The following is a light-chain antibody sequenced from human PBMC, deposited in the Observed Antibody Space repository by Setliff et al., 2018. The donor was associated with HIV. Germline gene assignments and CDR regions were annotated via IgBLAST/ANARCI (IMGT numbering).Light chain of an antibody. CDR2: EVS. J-gene: IGLJ1*01. Sequence: QSALTQPPSVPGSPGQSVTISCTGTSSDVGSSNRVSWYQQPPGTAPRLMIYEVSSRPSGVPDRFSGSKSGNTASLTISGLQAEDEADYYCSSGTSSSTPYVFGTGTKVTVL. CDR3: SSGTSSSTPYV. CDR1: SSDVGSSNR. V-gene: IGLV2-18*02.